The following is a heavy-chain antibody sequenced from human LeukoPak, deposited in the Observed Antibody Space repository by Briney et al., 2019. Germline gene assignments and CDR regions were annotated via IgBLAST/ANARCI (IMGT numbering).Heavy chain of an antibody. CDR2: INHSGST. CDR3: ARDRRSYQGHPGWFDP. V-gene: IGHV4-34*01. J-gene: IGHJ5*02. Sequence: SETLSLTCAVFGGSFSGYYWSWIRQPPGKGLEWIGEINHSGSTNYNPSLKSRVTISVDTSKNQFSLKLSSVTAADTAVYYCARDRRSYQGHPGWFDPWGQGSLVTVSS. D-gene: IGHD1-26*01. CDR1: GGSFSGYY.